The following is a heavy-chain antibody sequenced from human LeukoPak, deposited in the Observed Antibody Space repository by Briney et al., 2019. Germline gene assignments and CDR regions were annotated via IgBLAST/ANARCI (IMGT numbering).Heavy chain of an antibody. CDR2: IYYSGST. CDR3: ARDIYDTHMDV. J-gene: IGHJ6*02. V-gene: IGHV4-59*01. CDR1: GGSISSYY. Sequence: KPSETLSLTCTVSGGSISSYYWSWIRQPPGKGLEWIGYIYYSGSTNYNPSLKSRVTISVDTSKNQFSLKLSSVTAADTAVYYCARDIYDTHMDVWGQGTTVTVSS. D-gene: IGHD3-9*01.